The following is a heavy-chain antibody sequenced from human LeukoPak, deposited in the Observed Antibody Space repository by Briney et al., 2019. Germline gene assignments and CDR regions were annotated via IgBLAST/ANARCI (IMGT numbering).Heavy chain of an antibody. CDR3: ARDASRYCSGGNCYSGLLGYFDY. CDR1: GFSFSNYN. V-gene: IGHV3-48*01. D-gene: IGHD2-15*01. J-gene: IGHJ4*02. CDR2: ISRSSSTI. Sequence: GGSLRLSCAPSGFSFSNYNMNWVRQAPGKGLEWVSYISRSSSTIKYADSVKGRFTISRDNAKSSLYLQMNSLRVEDTAVYYCARDASRYCSGGNCYSGLLGYFDYWGQGTLVTVSS.